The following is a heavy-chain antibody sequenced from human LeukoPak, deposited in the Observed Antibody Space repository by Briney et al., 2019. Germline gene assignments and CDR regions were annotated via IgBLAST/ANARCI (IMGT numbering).Heavy chain of an antibody. D-gene: IGHD1-26*01. J-gene: IGHJ3*02. Sequence: SVKVSCKASGGTFSSYAISWVRQAPGQGLEWMGGIIPILGTANYAQKFHGRCTNTAEESTSTAYMEMSSLRSEDTAVYYCARDGRSAFDIWGQGTMVTVSS. CDR2: IIPILGTA. CDR1: GGTFSSYA. CDR3: ARDGRSAFDI. V-gene: IGHV1-69*13.